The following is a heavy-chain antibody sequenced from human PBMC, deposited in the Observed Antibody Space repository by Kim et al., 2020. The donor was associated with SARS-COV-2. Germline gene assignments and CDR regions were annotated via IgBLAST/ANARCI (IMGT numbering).Heavy chain of an antibody. J-gene: IGHJ4*02. CDR2: IYSGGST. Sequence: GGSLRLSCAASGFTVSSNYMSWVRQAPGKGLEWVSVIYSGGSTYYADSVKGRFTISIDNSKNTLYLQMNSLRAEDTAVYYCAREAYDSSGYYLASYDYWGQGTLVTVSS. CDR1: GFTVSSNY. V-gene: IGHV3-53*01. CDR3: AREAYDSSGYYLASYDY. D-gene: IGHD3-22*01.